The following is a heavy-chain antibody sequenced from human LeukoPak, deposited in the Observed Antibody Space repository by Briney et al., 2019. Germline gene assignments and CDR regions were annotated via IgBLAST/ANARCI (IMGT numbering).Heavy chain of an antibody. CDR1: GGSLSAYY. CDR2: IYFNGNI. D-gene: IGHD5-12*01. V-gene: IGHV4-34*01. Sequence: PSETLSLTCAVYGGSLSAYYWTWIRQPPGKGLEWIGNIYFNGNIAYNPSLQSRVTISVDTSKNQFSLRLNSVTSADTAMYYCARVELIVALPTSFDPWGQGTLVTVSS. J-gene: IGHJ5*02. CDR3: ARVELIVALPTSFDP.